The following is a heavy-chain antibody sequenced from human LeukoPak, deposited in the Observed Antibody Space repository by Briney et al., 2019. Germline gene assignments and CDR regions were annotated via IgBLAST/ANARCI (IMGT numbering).Heavy chain of an antibody. Sequence: SETLSLTCTVSGGSISSSSYYWGWIRQPPGKGLEWIGIIYYSGSTDYNPSLKSRVTMSVDTSKNQFSLKLSSVTAADTAVYYCARHQDYGDYALDYWGQGTLVTVSS. V-gene: IGHV4-39*01. CDR1: GGSISSSSYY. D-gene: IGHD4-17*01. CDR2: IYYSGST. CDR3: ARHQDYGDYALDY. J-gene: IGHJ4*02.